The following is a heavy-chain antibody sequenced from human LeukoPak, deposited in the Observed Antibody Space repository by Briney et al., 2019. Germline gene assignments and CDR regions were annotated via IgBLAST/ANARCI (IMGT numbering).Heavy chain of an antibody. CDR1: GFIDSSNY. D-gene: IGHD2-15*01. V-gene: IGHV3-21*01. CDR3: ARAPGDTVD. Sequence: GGSLRLSCSASGFIDSSNYMNWVRQAPGKGLEWVSSTSSSSNYIYYADSVKGRFTISRDNAKNSMYLQMNSLRAEDTAVYYCARAPGDTVDWGQGTLVTVSS. J-gene: IGHJ4*02. CDR2: TSSSSNYI.